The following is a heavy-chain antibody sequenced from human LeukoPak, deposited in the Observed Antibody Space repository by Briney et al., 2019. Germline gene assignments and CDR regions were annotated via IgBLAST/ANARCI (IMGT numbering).Heavy chain of an antibody. D-gene: IGHD3-22*01. V-gene: IGHV3-48*01. CDR3: ARDPAMQTWLSAYYFDY. CDR1: GFSFSRYS. Sequence: GGSLRLSCTASGFSFSRYSMNWVRQAPGKGLEWISYISSDGTTIYYADSVKGRFTISRDNARNSLYLQMNSLRAEDTAVYYCARDPAMQTWLSAYYFDYWGQGTQVTVSS. CDR2: ISSDGTTI. J-gene: IGHJ4*02.